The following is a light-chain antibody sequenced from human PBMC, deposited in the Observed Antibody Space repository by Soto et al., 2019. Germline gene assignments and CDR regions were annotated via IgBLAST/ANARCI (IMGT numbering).Light chain of an antibody. CDR3: CSYAGSPFYV. CDR1: SSDVGSYNL. CDR2: EGS. Sequence: QSLRTQPAAVSWSPGHSITIAYTGTSSDVGSYNLVSWYQQHPGKAPRLMIYEGSKRPSGVSNRFSGSKSGNTASLTISGLQAEEEADYYCCSYAGSPFYVFGTGTKVTVL. J-gene: IGLJ1*01. V-gene: IGLV2-23*01.